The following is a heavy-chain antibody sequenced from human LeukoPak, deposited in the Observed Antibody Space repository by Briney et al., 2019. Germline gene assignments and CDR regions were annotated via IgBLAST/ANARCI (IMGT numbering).Heavy chain of an antibody. D-gene: IGHD6-13*01. CDR1: GGTFSSYA. CDR3: ATRSAAGTGPGAFDI. CDR2: IIPIFGTA. J-gene: IGHJ3*02. Sequence: GASVKVSCKASGGTFSSYAISWVRQAPGQGLEWMGGIIPIFGTANYAQKFQGRVTITTDESTSTAYMELSSLRSEDTAVYYCATRSAAGTGPGAFDIWGQGTMVTVSS. V-gene: IGHV1-69*05.